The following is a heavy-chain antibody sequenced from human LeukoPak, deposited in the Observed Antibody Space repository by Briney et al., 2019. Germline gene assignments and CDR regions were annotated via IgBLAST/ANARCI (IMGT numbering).Heavy chain of an antibody. D-gene: IGHD5-18*01. CDR3: AKDLGYSYGSFGSFDY. CDR1: GFTFSSYA. Sequence: GGSLRLSCAASGFTFSSYAMSWVRHAPGKGLEWVSAISGSGGSTYYADSVKGRFTISRDNSKNTLYLQMNSLRAEGTAVYYCAKDLGYSYGSFGSFDYWGQGTLVTVSS. V-gene: IGHV3-23*01. J-gene: IGHJ4*02. CDR2: ISGSGGST.